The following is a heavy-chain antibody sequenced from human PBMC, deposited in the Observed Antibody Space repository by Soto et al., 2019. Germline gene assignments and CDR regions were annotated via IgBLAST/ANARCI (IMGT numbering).Heavy chain of an antibody. Sequence: SETLSLTCTVSGGSIRSRNYYRSWISQPPVKGLEWIASIYYSGSTYYNPSLKSRVTISVDTSKNQFSLKLSSVTAADTAVYYRARYSQGTNYYYYYGMDVWGQGTTVTVSS. J-gene: IGHJ6*02. V-gene: IGHV4-39*01. CDR2: IYYSGST. CDR1: GGSIRSRNYY. D-gene: IGHD2-15*01. CDR3: ARYSQGTNYYYYYGMDV.